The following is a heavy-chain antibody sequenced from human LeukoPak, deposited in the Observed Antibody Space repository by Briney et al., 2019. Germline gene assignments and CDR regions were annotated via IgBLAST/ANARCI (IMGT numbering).Heavy chain of an antibody. V-gene: IGHV3-11*03. CDR3: ARHPDGSLSLDY. CDR2: ISSSGSHI. CDR1: GFTFSDYY. J-gene: IGHJ4*02. Sequence: PGGSLRLSCVASGFTFSDYYMSWIRRAPGKGLEWVSYISSSGSHINYADSVTGRFTISRNNAKKSLHLQMNILRAEDTAVYYCARHPDGSLSLDYWGQGTLVSVSS. D-gene: IGHD1-26*01.